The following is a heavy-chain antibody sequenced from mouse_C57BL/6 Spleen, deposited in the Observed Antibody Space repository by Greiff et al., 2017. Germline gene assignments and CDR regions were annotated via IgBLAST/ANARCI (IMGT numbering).Heavy chain of an antibody. D-gene: IGHD1-1*01. V-gene: IGHV1-53*01. CDR3: VRLGSTTGGVYAMDY. Sequence: QVQLQQPGTELVKPGASVKLSCKASGYTFTSYWMHWVKQRPGQGLEWIGNINPSNGGTNYNEKFKSKATLTVDKSSSTAYMQLSSLTSEDSAVYYCVRLGSTTGGVYAMDYWGKGTSVTVSA. CDR2: INPSNGGT. J-gene: IGHJ4*01. CDR1: GYTFTSYW.